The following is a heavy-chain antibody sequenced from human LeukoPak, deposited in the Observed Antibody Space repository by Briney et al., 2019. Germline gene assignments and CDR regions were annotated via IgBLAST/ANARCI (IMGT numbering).Heavy chain of an antibody. D-gene: IGHD2-2*02. J-gene: IGHJ6*02. Sequence: ASVKVSCKASGYTFTSYGISCVRQAPGQGLEWMGWISAYNGNTNYAQKLQGRVTMTTDTSTSTAYMELRSLRSDDTAVYYCARDGGCSSTSCYTGYYYYYYGMDVWGQGTTVTVSS. V-gene: IGHV1-18*01. CDR1: GYTFTSYG. CDR3: ARDGGCSSTSCYTGYYYYYYGMDV. CDR2: ISAYNGNT.